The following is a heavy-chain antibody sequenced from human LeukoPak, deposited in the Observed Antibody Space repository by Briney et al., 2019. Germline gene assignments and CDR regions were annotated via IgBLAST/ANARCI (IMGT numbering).Heavy chain of an antibody. D-gene: IGHD3-10*01. V-gene: IGHV4-39*01. Sequence: SETLSLTCTVSGGSISSSSYYWGWIRQPPGKGLEWIGSIYYSGSTYYNPSLKSRVTISVDTSKNQFSLKLSSVTAADTAVYYCARRALLWFGELFDYWGQGTLVTVSS. CDR3: ARRALLWFGELFDY. CDR2: IYYSGST. CDR1: GGSISSSSYY. J-gene: IGHJ4*02.